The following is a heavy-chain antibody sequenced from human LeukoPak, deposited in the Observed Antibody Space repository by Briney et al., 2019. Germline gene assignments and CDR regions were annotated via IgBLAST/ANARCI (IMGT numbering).Heavy chain of an antibody. CDR3: ARVTAYCGGDCPRWAFDI. Sequence: SEILSLTCTVSGGSISSGDYYWSWIRQPPGKGLEWIGYIYYSGSTYYNPSLKSRVTISVDTSKNQFSLKLSSVTAADTAVYYCARVTAYCGGDCPRWAFDIWGQGTMVTVSS. CDR2: IYYSGST. D-gene: IGHD2-21*02. J-gene: IGHJ3*02. CDR1: GGSISSGDYY. V-gene: IGHV4-30-4*01.